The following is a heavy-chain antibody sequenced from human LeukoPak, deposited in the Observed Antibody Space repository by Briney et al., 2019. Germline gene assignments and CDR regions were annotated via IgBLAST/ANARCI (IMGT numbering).Heavy chain of an antibody. D-gene: IGHD2-2*03. V-gene: IGHV4-59*08. J-gene: IGHJ5*02. CDR1: GGSISSYY. CDR2: IYYSGNI. Sequence: SETLSLTCTVSGGSISSYYWSWIRQPPGKGLEWIGYIYYSGNIKYNPSLKSRVTIPVDTSKNQFSLKLTSVTAADTAVYYCARHLGYCSTTSCYAEFDPWGQGTLVTVSS. CDR3: ARHLGYCSTTSCYAEFDP.